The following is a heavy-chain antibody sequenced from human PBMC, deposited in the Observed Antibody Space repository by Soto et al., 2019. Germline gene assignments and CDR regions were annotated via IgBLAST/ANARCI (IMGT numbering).Heavy chain of an antibody. CDR3: ARDLPYYDFWSGYYPYGMDV. V-gene: IGHV3-53*01. CDR1: GFTVSSNY. D-gene: IGHD3-3*01. J-gene: IGHJ6*02. Sequence: GGSLRLSCAASGFTVSSNYMSWVRQAPGQGLEWVSVIYSGGSTYYADSVKGRFTISRDNSKNTLYLQMNSLRAEDTAVYYCARDLPYYDFWSGYYPYGMDVWGQGTTVTVSS. CDR2: IYSGGST.